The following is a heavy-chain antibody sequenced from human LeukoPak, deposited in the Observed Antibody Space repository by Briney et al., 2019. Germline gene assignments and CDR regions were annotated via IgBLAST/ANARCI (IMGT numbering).Heavy chain of an antibody. D-gene: IGHD2-15*01. V-gene: IGHV4-31*03. Sequence: SETLSLTCTVSGGSISSGGYYWSWIRQHPGKGPEWIGYIYYSGSTYYNPSLKSRVTISVDTSKNQFSLKLSSVTAADTAVYYCARSRGGVAATSSYFDYWGQGTLVTVSS. CDR2: IYYSGST. CDR1: GGSISSGGYY. CDR3: ARSRGGVAATSSYFDY. J-gene: IGHJ4*02.